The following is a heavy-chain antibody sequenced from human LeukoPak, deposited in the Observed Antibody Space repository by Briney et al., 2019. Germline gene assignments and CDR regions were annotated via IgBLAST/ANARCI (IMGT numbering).Heavy chain of an antibody. CDR3: ARVRRPLQQLDPFQH. D-gene: IGHD6-13*01. Sequence: GGSLRLSCAASGFTFSSYAMHWVRQAPGKGLEWVAVIWYDESNKYYADSVKGRFTISRDNSKNTLYLQMNSLRAEDTAVYYCARVRRPLQQLDPFQHWGQGTLVTVSS. CDR2: IWYDESNK. CDR1: GFTFSSYA. J-gene: IGHJ1*01. V-gene: IGHV3-33*01.